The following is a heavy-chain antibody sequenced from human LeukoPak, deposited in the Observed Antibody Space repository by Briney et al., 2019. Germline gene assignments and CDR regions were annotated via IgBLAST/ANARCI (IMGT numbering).Heavy chain of an antibody. CDR2: IFPGDSDT. Sequence: GESLKISCKTSGSSFSNYWIGWVRQMPGKGLEWVAIIFPGDSDTRYSPSFRGQVTISADKSISTAYLQWSSLKASDTAMYYCARRPEYYFDYWGQGALVTVSS. CDR3: ARRPEYYFDY. V-gene: IGHV5-51*01. CDR1: GSSFSNYW. J-gene: IGHJ4*02.